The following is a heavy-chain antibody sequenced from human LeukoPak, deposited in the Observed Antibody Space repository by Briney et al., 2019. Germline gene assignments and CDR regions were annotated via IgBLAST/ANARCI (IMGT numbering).Heavy chain of an antibody. D-gene: IGHD6-19*01. Sequence: GGSLRLSCAASGFTFSSYAMHWVRQAPGKGLEWVAVISYDGSSKYYADSVKGRFTISRDNSKNTLYLQMNSLRAEDTAVYYCARGPYSSGWYYFDYWGQGTLVTVSS. J-gene: IGHJ4*02. CDR3: ARGPYSSGWYYFDY. V-gene: IGHV3-30*04. CDR2: ISYDGSSK. CDR1: GFTFSSYA.